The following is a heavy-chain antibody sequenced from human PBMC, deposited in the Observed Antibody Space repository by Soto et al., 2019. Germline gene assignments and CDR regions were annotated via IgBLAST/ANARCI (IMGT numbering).Heavy chain of an antibody. CDR1: GGTFSSYT. V-gene: IGHV1-69*04. CDR2: IIPILGIA. CDR3: ARDSIAVADDPFDY. J-gene: IGHJ4*02. D-gene: IGHD6-19*01. Sequence: SVKVSCKASGGTFSSYTISWVRQAPGQGLEWMGRIIPILGIANYAQKFQGRVTITADKSTSTAYMELSSLRSEDTAVYYCARDSIAVADDPFDYWGQGTPVTVSS.